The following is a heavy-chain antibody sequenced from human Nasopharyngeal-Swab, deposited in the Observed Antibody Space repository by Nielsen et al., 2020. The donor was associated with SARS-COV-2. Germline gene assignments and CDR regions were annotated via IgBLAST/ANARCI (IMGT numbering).Heavy chain of an antibody. D-gene: IGHD3-3*01. CDR2: INAGNGNT. V-gene: IGHV1-3*01. CDR3: ARDHYDFWSGYYYYGMDV. J-gene: IGHJ6*02. Sequence: ASVKASCKASGYTFTSYAMHWVRQAPGQRLEWMGWINAGNGNTKYSQKFQGRVTITRDTSASTAYMELSSLRSEDTAVYYCARDHYDFWSGYYYYGMDVWGQGTTVTVSS. CDR1: GYTFTSYA.